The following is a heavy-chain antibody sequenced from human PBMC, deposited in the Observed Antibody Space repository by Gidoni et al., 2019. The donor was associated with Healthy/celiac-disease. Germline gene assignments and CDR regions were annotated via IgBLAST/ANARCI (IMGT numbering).Heavy chain of an antibody. Sequence: EVQLLESGGGLVQPGGSLRLSCAASGFTFSSYAMSWVRQAPGKGLEWVSAISGSGGSTYYADSVKGRFTISRDNSKNTLYLQMNSLRAEDTAVYYCAKDPNYYDSSGRKRDYWGQGTLVTVSS. V-gene: IGHV3-23*01. CDR3: AKDPNYYDSSGRKRDY. CDR1: GFTFSSYA. D-gene: IGHD3-22*01. CDR2: ISGSGGST. J-gene: IGHJ4*02.